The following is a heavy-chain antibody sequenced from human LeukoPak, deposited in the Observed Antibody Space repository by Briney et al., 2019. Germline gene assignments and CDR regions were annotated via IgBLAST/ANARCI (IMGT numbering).Heavy chain of an antibody. CDR1: GGSISSSSYY. CDR2: IYYSGST. J-gene: IGHJ4*02. D-gene: IGHD3-16*02. Sequence: SETLSLTCTVSGGSISSSSYYGGWVRQPPGKGLEWIGSIYYSGSTYYNPSLKSRVTISVDTSKNQFSLKLSSVTAAHTAVYYCARQTGGARDYVWGSYRIRFVDYWGQGTLVTVSS. V-gene: IGHV4-39*01. CDR3: ARQTGGARDYVWGSYRIRFVDY.